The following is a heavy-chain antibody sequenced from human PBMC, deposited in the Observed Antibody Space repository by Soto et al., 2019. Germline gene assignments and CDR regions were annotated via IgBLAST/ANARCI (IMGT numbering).Heavy chain of an antibody. CDR2: ISAYDGNT. Sequence: QVQLVQSGTEVKRPGASVKVSCKASGYTFTSYGIVWLRQAPGQGLEWMGWISAYDGNTDYVQNLQGRVTTTTDTSTTTAYMELRSLRSDDTAVYYCARYCGGDCYTDWGQGTLVTVSS. CDR1: GYTFTSYG. CDR3: ARYCGGDCYTD. D-gene: IGHD2-21*02. V-gene: IGHV1-18*01. J-gene: IGHJ4*02.